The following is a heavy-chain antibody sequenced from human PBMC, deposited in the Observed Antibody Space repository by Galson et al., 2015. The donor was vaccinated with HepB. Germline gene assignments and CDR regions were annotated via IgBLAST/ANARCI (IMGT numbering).Heavy chain of an antibody. D-gene: IGHD5-24*01. CDR1: GGTFSSYA. J-gene: IGHJ4*02. CDR3: ARGEVEMATIVRFDY. Sequence: SVKVSCKASGGTFSSYAISWVRQAPGQGLEWMGGIIPIFGTANYAQKFQGRVTITADESTSTAYMELSSLRSEDTAAYYCARGEVEMATIVRFDYWGQGTLVTVS. V-gene: IGHV1-69*13. CDR2: IIPIFGTA.